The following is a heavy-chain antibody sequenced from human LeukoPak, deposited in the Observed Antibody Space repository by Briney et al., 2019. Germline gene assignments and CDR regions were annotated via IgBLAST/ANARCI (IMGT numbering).Heavy chain of an antibody. V-gene: IGHV1-8*01. CDR3: ARRNSSGLDC. Sequence: GASVTVSFTSSAYTFTIYDINWVRQAPGQGLVWMGWMIANGGKTGYAQKFQGRVTMTRNTSISTAYMGLRSLRSYNTAVYSCARRNSSGLDCWGQGTLVTVSS. D-gene: IGHD6-19*01. CDR2: MIANGGKT. CDR1: AYTFTIYD. J-gene: IGHJ4*02.